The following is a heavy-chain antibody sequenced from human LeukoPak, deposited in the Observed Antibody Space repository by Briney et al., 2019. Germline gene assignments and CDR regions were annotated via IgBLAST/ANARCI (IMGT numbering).Heavy chain of an antibody. V-gene: IGHV4-59*01. Sequence: SETLSLTCTVSGGSISSYYWSWIRQPPGKGLEWIGYIYYSGSTNYNPSLKSRVTISVDTSKNQFSLKLSSVTAADTAVYYCARVDYCSSTSCYDLVASVPSTYWYFDLWGRGTLVTVSS. CDR3: ARVDYCSSTSCYDLVASVPSTYWYFDL. D-gene: IGHD2-2*01. J-gene: IGHJ2*01. CDR2: IYYSGST. CDR1: GGSISSYY.